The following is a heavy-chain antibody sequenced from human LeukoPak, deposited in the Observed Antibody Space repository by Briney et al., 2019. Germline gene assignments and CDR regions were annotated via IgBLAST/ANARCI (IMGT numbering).Heavy chain of an antibody. CDR1: GFTFSTYW. D-gene: IGHD3-3*01. CDR3: ARDQYDTWSRRGNFDS. CDR2: IKHDGSEK. Sequence: GGSLRLSCAASGFTFSTYWMSWVRQAPGKGLEWVANIKHDGSEKYYVDSVKGRFTISRDNTKNSLYLQMNSLRAEDTAVFYCARDQYDTWSRRGNFDSWGQGTLVIVSS. J-gene: IGHJ4*02. V-gene: IGHV3-7*03.